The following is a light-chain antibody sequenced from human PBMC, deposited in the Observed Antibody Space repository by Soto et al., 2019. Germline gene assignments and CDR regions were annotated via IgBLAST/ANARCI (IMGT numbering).Light chain of an antibody. CDR3: QQYGSSHPYT. CDR2: GAS. J-gene: IGKJ2*01. CDR1: QSVSSSY. Sequence: EIVLTQSPGTLSLSPGERATLSCRASQSVSSSYLAWYQQKPGQAPRLLIYGASSRATGIPDRFSGSGSGTDFTLTISRVEPEDFGVYYCQQYGSSHPYTFGQGPKLEIK. V-gene: IGKV3-20*01.